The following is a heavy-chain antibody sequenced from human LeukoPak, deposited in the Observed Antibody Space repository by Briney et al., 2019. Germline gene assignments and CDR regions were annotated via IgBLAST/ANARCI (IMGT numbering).Heavy chain of an antibody. D-gene: IGHD6-13*01. CDR2: ISGRDGTV. V-gene: IGHV3-23*01. J-gene: IGHJ5*01. CDR1: ESTLVSHA. Sequence: QAGGSLRLSCAASESTLVSHAMSWVRQAPGKGLEWVAGISGRDGTVHFADCVTGRFSISRDYSKNTVFLHMRSLKGDDTAVYYCAKGGSRGSSWLGDCFDSWGQGALVTVSS. CDR3: AKGGSRGSSWLGDCFDS.